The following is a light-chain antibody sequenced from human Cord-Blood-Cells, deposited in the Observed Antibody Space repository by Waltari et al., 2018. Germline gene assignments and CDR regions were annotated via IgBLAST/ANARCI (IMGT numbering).Light chain of an antibody. CDR2: EGS. V-gene: IGLV2-23*01. J-gene: IGLJ3*02. CDR3: CSYAGSRV. Sequence: QSALTQPASVSGSPGQSITISCTGTSRDVGSYNLVSWYQQHPGKAPKLMIYEGSKRPSGVSNLFSGSKSGNTASLTISGLQAEDEADYYCCSYAGSRVFGGGTKLTVL. CDR1: SRDVGSYNL.